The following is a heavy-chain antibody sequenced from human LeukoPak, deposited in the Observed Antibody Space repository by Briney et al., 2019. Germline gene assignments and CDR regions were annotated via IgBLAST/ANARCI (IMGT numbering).Heavy chain of an antibody. CDR1: GFTFGSFE. Sequence: GGSLRLSCAASGFTFGSFEMNWVRQAPGKGLEWASCVSNSGSTIYYADSMKGRFTISRDNAKNSLYLQMSSLRAEDTAVYYCARVDRYSSSPSSFDYWGQGTLVTVSS. D-gene: IGHD6-13*01. CDR3: ARVDRYSSSPSSFDY. J-gene: IGHJ4*02. CDR2: VSNSGSTI. V-gene: IGHV3-48*03.